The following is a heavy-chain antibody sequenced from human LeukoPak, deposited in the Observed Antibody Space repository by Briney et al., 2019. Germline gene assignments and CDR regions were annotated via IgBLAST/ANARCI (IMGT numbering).Heavy chain of an antibody. CDR1: GGSISSSNW. CDR3: AREYTLYRSGWFLDY. Sequence: SETLSLTCAVSGGSISSSNWWSWVRQPPGKGQEWIGEIYHSGSTNYNPSLKSRVTISVDKSKNQFSLKLSSVTAADTAVYYCAREYTLYRSGWFLDYWGQGTLVTVSS. CDR2: IYHSGST. J-gene: IGHJ4*02. V-gene: IGHV4-4*02. D-gene: IGHD6-19*01.